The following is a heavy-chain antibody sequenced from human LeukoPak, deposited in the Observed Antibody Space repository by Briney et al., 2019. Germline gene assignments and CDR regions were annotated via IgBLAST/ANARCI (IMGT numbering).Heavy chain of an antibody. Sequence: ASVKVSCKASGYTFTGYYMHWVRQAPGQGLEWMGWINPNSGGTNYAQKFQGRVTMTRDTSISTAYMELSRLRSDDTAVYYCARALYDYVWGSYPRDNSYYFDYWGQGTLVTVSS. CDR2: INPNSGGT. CDR3: ARALYDYVWGSYPRDNSYYFDY. CDR1: GYTFTGYY. V-gene: IGHV1-2*02. D-gene: IGHD3-16*02. J-gene: IGHJ4*02.